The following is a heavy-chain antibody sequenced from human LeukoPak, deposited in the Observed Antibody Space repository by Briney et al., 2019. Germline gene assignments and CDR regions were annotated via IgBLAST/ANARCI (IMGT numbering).Heavy chain of an antibody. CDR3: ARARGVFTVRGYYFDY. CDR1: GGTFSSYA. V-gene: IGHV1-69*13. Sequence: SVKVSCKASGGTFSSYAISWVRQAPGQGLEWMGGIIPIFGTANYAQKFQGRVTITADESTSTAYMELSSLRPEDTAVYYCARARGVFTVRGYYFDYWGQGTLVTVSS. J-gene: IGHJ4*02. D-gene: IGHD3-10*01. CDR2: IIPIFGTA.